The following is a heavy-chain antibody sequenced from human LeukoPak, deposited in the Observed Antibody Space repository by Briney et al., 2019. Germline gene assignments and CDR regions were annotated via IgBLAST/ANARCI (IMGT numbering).Heavy chain of an antibody. CDR3: ARGRPLLGNQPNYYFDY. J-gene: IGHJ4*02. CDR2: INPNSGGT. CDR1: GYTFTVYY. Sequence: ASVTVSCKASGYTFTVYYMHWVRQAPGQGLEWMGWINPNSGGTNYAQKFQGRVPMTRDTSISTDYMELSRLRSDDTAVYYCARGRPLLGNQPNYYFDYWGQGTLVTVSS. D-gene: IGHD1-14*01. V-gene: IGHV1-2*02.